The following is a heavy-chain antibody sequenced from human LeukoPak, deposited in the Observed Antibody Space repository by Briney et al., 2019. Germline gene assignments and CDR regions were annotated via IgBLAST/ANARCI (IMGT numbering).Heavy chain of an antibody. CDR3: ARDPIGVEDAFDI. CDR2: ISSSSSNI. CDR1: GLTFSSYS. Sequence: GGSLRLSCAASGLTFSSYSMNWVRQAPGKGLEWVSSISSSSSNIYYADSVKGRFTISRDNAKNSLYLQMNSLSAEDTAVYYCARDPIGVEDAFDIWGQGTLDTVSS. D-gene: IGHD3-3*01. J-gene: IGHJ3*02. V-gene: IGHV3-21*01.